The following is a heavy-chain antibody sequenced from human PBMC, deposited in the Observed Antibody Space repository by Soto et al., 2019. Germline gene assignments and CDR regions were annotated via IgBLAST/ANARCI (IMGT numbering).Heavy chain of an antibody. CDR1: GGSISSGGYY. D-gene: IGHD3-10*01. Sequence: QVQLQESGPGLVKPSETLSLTCSVSGGSISSGGYYWSWIRQHPGEGLEWIGYIFDSGSTSYNPSLKSRLIISADSSKNQFSLRLTSVTAADTAVYYCAGDGGSGSRGWLDPWGQGTPVTVSS. J-gene: IGHJ5*02. V-gene: IGHV4-31*03. CDR2: IFDSGST. CDR3: AGDGGSGSRGWLDP.